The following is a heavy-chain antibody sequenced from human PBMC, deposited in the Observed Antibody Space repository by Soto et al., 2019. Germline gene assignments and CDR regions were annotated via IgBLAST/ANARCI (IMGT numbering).Heavy chain of an antibody. Sequence: ASVKVSCKASGYTFTSYGISWVRQAPGQGLEWMGWISAYNGNTNYAQKLQGRVTMTTDTSTSTAYMELRSLRSDDTAVYYCARARLITMVRGVIITDAFDIWGQGTMVTVS. CDR3: ARARLITMVRGVIITDAFDI. D-gene: IGHD3-10*01. V-gene: IGHV1-18*01. CDR2: ISAYNGNT. CDR1: GYTFTSYG. J-gene: IGHJ3*02.